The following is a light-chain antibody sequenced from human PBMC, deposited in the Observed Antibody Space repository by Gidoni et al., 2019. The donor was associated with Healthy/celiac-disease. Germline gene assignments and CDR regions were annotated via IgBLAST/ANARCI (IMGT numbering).Light chain of an antibody. J-gene: IGKJ4*01. V-gene: IGKV3-11*01. CDR3: QKRSNWLT. CDR2: DAS. CDR1: QSVSSY. Sequence: DIVLPQSPATLSLSPGERATLSCRASQSVSSYLAWYQQKPGQAPRLLIYDASNRATGIPARFSGSGSGTDFTLTISSLEPEDWAVYYCQKRSNWLTFGGGTKVEIK.